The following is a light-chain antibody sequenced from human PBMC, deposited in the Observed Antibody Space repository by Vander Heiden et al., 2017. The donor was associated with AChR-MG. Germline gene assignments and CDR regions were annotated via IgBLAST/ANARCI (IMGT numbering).Light chain of an antibody. Sequence: QSALTQPPSVSGSPGQSVTISCTRTSSDVGSYNRVSWYQQPPGTAPKLMIYEVTNRPSGVPDRFSGSKSGNTASLTISGLQAEDEADYYCSSYTSSTIWVFGGGTKLTVL. CDR2: EVT. V-gene: IGLV2-18*02. CDR1: SSDVGSYNR. J-gene: IGLJ3*02. CDR3: SSYTSSTIWV.